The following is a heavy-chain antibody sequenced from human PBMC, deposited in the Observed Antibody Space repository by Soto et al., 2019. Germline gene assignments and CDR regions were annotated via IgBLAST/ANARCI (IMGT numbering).Heavy chain of an antibody. D-gene: IGHD3-9*01. CDR3: ARDPTYYDILTGPSHYYYYGMDV. J-gene: IGHJ6*02. CDR1: GYTFTSYG. Sequence: ASVKVSCKASGYTFTSYGISWVRQAPGQGLEWMGWISVYNGNTNYAQKLQGRVSMTTDTSTSTAYMELRSLRSDDTAVYYCARDPTYYDILTGPSHYYYYGMDVWGQGTTVTVSS. CDR2: ISVYNGNT. V-gene: IGHV1-18*01.